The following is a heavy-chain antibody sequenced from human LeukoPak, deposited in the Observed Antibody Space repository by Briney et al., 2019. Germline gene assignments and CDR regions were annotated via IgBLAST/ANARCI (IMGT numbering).Heavy chain of an antibody. Sequence: LAGGSLRLSCAASGFTFSSYWMSWVRQAPGKGLEWVTNIKQDGSEKYYVDSVKGRFTISRDNAKNSLYLQMNSLRAEDTAVYYCARDSVYCSGGSCYAADYFDYWGQGTLVTVSS. J-gene: IGHJ4*02. CDR1: GFTFSSYW. D-gene: IGHD2-15*01. CDR3: ARDSVYCSGGSCYAADYFDY. CDR2: IKQDGSEK. V-gene: IGHV3-7*01.